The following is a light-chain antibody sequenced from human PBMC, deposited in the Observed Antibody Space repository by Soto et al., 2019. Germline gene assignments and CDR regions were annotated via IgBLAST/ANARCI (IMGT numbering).Light chain of an antibody. V-gene: IGLV2-14*03. J-gene: IGLJ3*02. CDR2: DVS. Sequence: QSALTQPASVSGSPGQSITISCTGTSGDVGGYNYVSWYQHHPGKGPKLMIYDVSNRPSGVSNRFSGSKSGNTASLTISGLQAEDEADYYCSSYTSSTTLAWVFGGGTKLTVL. CDR3: SSYTSSTTLAWV. CDR1: SGDVGGYNY.